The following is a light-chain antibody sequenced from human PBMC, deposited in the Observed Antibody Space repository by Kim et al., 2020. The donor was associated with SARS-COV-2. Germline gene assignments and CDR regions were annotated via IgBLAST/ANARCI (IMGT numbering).Light chain of an antibody. Sequence: DIQMTQSPSTLSASVGDRVTITCRASQSISTSLAWYQQKPGKAPNLLIYKASSLESGVPSRFSGSGSGTEFTLTISSLQPDDLGSYYCQQYNSYWTFGQGTKVDIK. J-gene: IGKJ1*01. CDR1: QSISTS. CDR2: KAS. CDR3: QQYNSYWT. V-gene: IGKV1-5*03.